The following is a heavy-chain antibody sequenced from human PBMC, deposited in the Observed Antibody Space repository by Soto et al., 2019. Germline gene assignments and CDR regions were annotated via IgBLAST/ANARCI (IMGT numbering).Heavy chain of an antibody. V-gene: IGHV1-69*13. CDR3: ASGWKMDTAMFRANYYYYGMDV. D-gene: IGHD5-18*01. CDR1: GGTFSSYA. Sequence: GASVKVSCKASGGTFSSYAISWVRQAPGQGLEWMGGIIPIFGTANYAQKFQGRVTITADESTSTAYMELSSLRSEDTAVYYCASGWKMDTAMFRANYYYYGMDVWGQGTMVTVSS. CDR2: IIPIFGTA. J-gene: IGHJ6*02.